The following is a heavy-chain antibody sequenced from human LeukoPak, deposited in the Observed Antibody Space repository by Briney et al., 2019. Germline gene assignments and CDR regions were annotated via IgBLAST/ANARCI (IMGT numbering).Heavy chain of an antibody. Sequence: SVKVSCKASGGTFSSYAISWVRQAPGQGLEWMGGIIPIFGTANYAQKFQGRVTITADESTGTAYMELSSLRSEDTAVYYCARVSRDGYNWESPYYFDYWGQGTLVTVSS. CDR3: ARVSRDGYNWESPYYFDY. CDR2: IIPIFGTA. CDR1: GGTFSSYA. D-gene: IGHD5-24*01. J-gene: IGHJ4*02. V-gene: IGHV1-69*01.